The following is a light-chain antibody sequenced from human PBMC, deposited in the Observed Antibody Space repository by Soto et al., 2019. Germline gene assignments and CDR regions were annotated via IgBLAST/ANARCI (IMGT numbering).Light chain of an antibody. CDR1: QGISSA. CDR3: QQTT. V-gene: IGKV1-13*02. J-gene: IGKJ5*01. Sequence: AIQLTQSPSSLSASVVDRVTITCRASQGISSALAWYQQKPGKAPKLLIYDASSLESVVPSSFSGSGSGTDFTLTISSLQPEDFATYYCQQTTFGQGTRLEIK. CDR2: DAS.